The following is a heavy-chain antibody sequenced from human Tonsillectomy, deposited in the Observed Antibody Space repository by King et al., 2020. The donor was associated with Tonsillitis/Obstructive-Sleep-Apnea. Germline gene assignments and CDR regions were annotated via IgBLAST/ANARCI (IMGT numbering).Heavy chain of an antibody. CDR2: IKQDGSEK. V-gene: IGHV3-7*03. D-gene: IGHD3-10*01. Sequence: VQLVESGGGLVQPGGSLRVSCAASGFTFSSHWMSWVRQAPGKGLEWVANIKQDGSEKHYVDSVKGRFTISRDNAKNSLYLQMNSLRDEDTAVYYRARVVGGGIDYWGQGXLVTVSS. J-gene: IGHJ4*02. CDR3: ARVVGGGIDY. CDR1: GFTFSSHW.